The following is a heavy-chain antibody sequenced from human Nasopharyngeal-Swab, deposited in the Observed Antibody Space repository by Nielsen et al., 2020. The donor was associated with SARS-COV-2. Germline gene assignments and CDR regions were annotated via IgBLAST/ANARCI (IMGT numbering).Heavy chain of an antibody. V-gene: IGHV3-21*01. CDR2: ISYTRRFI. J-gene: IGHJ2*01. CDR3: ARYHPGLFRYFDL. CDR1: GFTCSRSG. D-gene: IGHD3-10*02. Sequence: VGSLRLTWAACGFTCSRSGMHWVRQAPSKGLEWVSAISYTRRFIYYPDSVKGRFTISRDNSKNTLYLQMNSLRAQNTAVYYCARYHPGLFRYFDLWGRGTLVTVSS.